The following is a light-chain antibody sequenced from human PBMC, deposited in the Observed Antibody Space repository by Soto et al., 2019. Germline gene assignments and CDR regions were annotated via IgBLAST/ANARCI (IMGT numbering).Light chain of an antibody. CDR1: QSVGRDY. CDR2: NAS. V-gene: IGKV3D-20*02. Sequence: EIVLTQSPATLSLSPGERATLSCRASQSVGRDYLAWYQQKPGQAPRLVIYNASNRASGIPDRFSGSGSGTDFTLTINTLQAEDVAVYYCQQYYNTPLTFGGGTKV. CDR3: QQYYNTPLT. J-gene: IGKJ4*01.